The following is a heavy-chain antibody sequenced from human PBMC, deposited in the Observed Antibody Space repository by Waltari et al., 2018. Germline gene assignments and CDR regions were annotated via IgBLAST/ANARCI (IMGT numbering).Heavy chain of an antibody. CDR3: AKAHFYDTSGYIEH. Sequence: EVQVLESGGGLVQPGGSLRLNGAASGFILNNYAINWVRQAPGKGLEWVSGINGYGDKTYYADSVKGRFTLSRDNSRNTLSLQMNSLRAEDTAVYYCAKAHFYDTSGYIEHWGQGTLVTVSS. V-gene: IGHV3-23*01. D-gene: IGHD3-22*01. CDR1: GFILNNYA. J-gene: IGHJ5*02. CDR2: INGYGDKT.